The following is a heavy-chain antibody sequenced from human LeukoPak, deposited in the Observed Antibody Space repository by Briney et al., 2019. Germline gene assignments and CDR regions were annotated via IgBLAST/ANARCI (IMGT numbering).Heavy chain of an antibody. CDR2: ISGSGGTT. CDR3: AKDPYGSAWYAPPWFDP. J-gene: IGHJ5*02. Sequence: GGSLRLSCAASGLTFSNYAMNWVRQAPGKGLEWVSAISGSGGTTYYLDSVKGRFTISRDNSKNTLYLQMNSLRAEDTAVYYCAKDPYGSAWYAPPWFDPWGQGTLVTVSS. V-gene: IGHV3-23*01. CDR1: GLTFSNYA. D-gene: IGHD6-19*01.